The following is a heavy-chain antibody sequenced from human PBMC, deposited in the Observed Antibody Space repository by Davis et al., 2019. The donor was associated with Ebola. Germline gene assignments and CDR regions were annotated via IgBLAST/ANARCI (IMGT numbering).Heavy chain of an antibody. V-gene: IGHV3-48*03. CDR1: GFTFNKYE. J-gene: IGHJ4*02. D-gene: IGHD5/OR15-5a*01. CDR2: ISDSGSTT. CDR3: ARQHDPSTPAPGF. Sequence: GGSLRLSCAASGFTFNKYEMNWVRQAPGKGLEWISYISDSGSTTYYTDSVKGRFTISRDNAKNTLYLQMNSLRAEDTAVYYCARQHDPSTPAPGFWGQGTLVAVSS.